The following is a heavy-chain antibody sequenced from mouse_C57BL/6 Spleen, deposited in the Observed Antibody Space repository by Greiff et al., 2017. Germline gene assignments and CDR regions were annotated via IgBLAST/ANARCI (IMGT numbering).Heavy chain of an antibody. J-gene: IGHJ2*01. CDR2: IYPGDGDT. D-gene: IGHD2-1*01. CDR3: ARELSTMVLFDY. Sequence: QVQLQQSGPELVKPGASVKISCKASGYAFSSSWMNWVKQRPGKGLEWIGRIYPGDGDTNYNGKFKGKATLTADKSSSTAYMQLSSLTSEDSAVYFCARELSTMVLFDYWGQGTTLTVSS. CDR1: GYAFSSSW. V-gene: IGHV1-82*01.